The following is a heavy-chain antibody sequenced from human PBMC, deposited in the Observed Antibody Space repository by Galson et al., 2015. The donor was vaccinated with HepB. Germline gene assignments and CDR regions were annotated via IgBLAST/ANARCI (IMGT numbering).Heavy chain of an antibody. V-gene: IGHV1-18*04. J-gene: IGHJ4*02. CDR3: ARGVAGLNFDY. CDR1: GYTFNNYN. Sequence: SVKVSCKASGYTFNNYNITWVRQAPGQGLEWMGWISGNNGHTNFTQTYQGRLTMTTHTSTATAYLELRSLRSDDTALYYCARGVAGLNFDYWSQGTLVTVSS. D-gene: IGHD6-19*01. CDR2: ISGNNGHT.